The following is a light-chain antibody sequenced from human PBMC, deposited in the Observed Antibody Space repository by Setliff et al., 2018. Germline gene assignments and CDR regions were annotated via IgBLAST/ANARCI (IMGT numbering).Light chain of an antibody. CDR3: SSNADNNILL. V-gene: IGLV2-8*01. Sequence: QSALTQPPSASGSPGQSATISCTGTSSDVGYYKFVSWYQQHPGKAPKLIIYEVDKRPSGVPDRFSGSKSGNTASLTVSGLQADDEADYYCSSNADNNILLFGGGTKVTV. J-gene: IGLJ3*02. CDR2: EVD. CDR1: SSDVGYYKF.